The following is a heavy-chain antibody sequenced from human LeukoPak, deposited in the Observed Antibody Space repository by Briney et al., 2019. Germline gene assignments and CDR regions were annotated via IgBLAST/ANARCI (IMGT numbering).Heavy chain of an antibody. CDR2: ISYDGSNK. CDR1: GFTFSSYA. D-gene: IGHD6-13*01. Sequence: GGSLRPSCAASGFTFSSYAMHWVRQAPGKGLEWVAVISYDGSNKYYADSVKGRFTISRDNSKNTLYLQMNSLRAEDTAVYYCARDPHSSSWSVTANGYYYYGMDVWGQGTTVTVSS. V-gene: IGHV3-30*04. CDR3: ARDPHSSSWSVTANGYYYYGMDV. J-gene: IGHJ6*02.